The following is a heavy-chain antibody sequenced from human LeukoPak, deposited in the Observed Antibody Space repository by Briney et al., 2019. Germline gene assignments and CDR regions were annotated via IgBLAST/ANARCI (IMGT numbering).Heavy chain of an antibody. Sequence: AGGSLRLSCAASGFTFSNAWMSWVRQAPGKGLEWVGRIKSKTDGGTTDYAAPVKGRFTISRDDSKNTLYLQMNSLKTEDTAVYYCTTPPVLDWFEGGYYYYGMDVWGQGTTVTVSS. CDR3: TTPPVLDWFEGGYYYYGMDV. CDR1: GFTFSNAW. CDR2: IKSKTDGGTT. V-gene: IGHV3-15*01. J-gene: IGHJ6*02. D-gene: IGHD3-9*01.